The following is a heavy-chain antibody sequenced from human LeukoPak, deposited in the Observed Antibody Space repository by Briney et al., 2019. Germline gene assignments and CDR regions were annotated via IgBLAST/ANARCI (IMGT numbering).Heavy chain of an antibody. CDR2: IYYSGST. D-gene: IGHD5-18*01. CDR3: ARGERGYSYSFDY. CDR1: GGSISSYY. J-gene: IGHJ4*02. Sequence: SETLSLTCTVSGGSISSYYWSWIRQPPGKGLDWIGYIYYSGSTNYNPSLKSRVTISVDTSKNQFSLKLSSVTAADTAVYYCARGERGYSYSFDYWDQGTLVTVSS. V-gene: IGHV4-59*01.